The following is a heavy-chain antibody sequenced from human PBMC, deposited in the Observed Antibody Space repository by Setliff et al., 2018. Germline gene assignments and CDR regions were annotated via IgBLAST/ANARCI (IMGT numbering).Heavy chain of an antibody. Sequence: PGGSLRLSCAASGFTFSNAWMSWVRQAPGKGLEWVGRIKSKTDGGTTDYAAPVKGRFTTSRDDSKNTLYLQMNSLKTEDTAVYYCTTPLIVVVPAATLRGYSGYEITDYWGQGTLVTVSS. D-gene: IGHD2-2*01. J-gene: IGHJ4*02. CDR2: IKSKTDGGTT. CDR1: GFTFSNAW. V-gene: IGHV3-15*01. CDR3: TTPLIVVVPAATLRGYSGYEITDY.